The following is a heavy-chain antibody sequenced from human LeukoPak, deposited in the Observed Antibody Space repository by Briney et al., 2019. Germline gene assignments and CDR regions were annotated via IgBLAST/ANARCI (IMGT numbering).Heavy chain of an antibody. CDR2: ISAYNGNR. CDR1: GYTFTNYG. J-gene: IGHJ4*02. D-gene: IGHD6-19*01. Sequence: ASVKVSFKASGYTFTNYGISWVRQAPGQGLEWMGWISAYNGNRHYAQTLQDRVTTTTDTSTSTADTELRSLRSDDTAVYYCGRDRGGQWLGVDYWGQGTLVTVSS. CDR3: GRDRGGQWLGVDY. V-gene: IGHV1-18*01.